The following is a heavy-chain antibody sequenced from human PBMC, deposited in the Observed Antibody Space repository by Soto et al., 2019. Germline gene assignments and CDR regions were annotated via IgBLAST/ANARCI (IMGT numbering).Heavy chain of an antibody. CDR1: GFICSSYD. CDR3: AKATATSGGAFEI. Sequence: PGGSLRLSCAVSGFICSSYDMSWVRQAPGKGLEWVSTILVGGSTHYEDSVKGRFTISRDTSKNTVYLQMNNLTAGDTAFYHCAKATATSGGAFEIYGQGTMVTVSS. CDR2: ILVGGST. J-gene: IGHJ3*02. D-gene: IGHD1-1*01. V-gene: IGHV3-23*01.